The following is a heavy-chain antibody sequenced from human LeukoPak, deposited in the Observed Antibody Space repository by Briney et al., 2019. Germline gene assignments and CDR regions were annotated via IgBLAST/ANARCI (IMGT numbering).Heavy chain of an antibody. J-gene: IGHJ1*01. CDR3: ARGSSSWYPVEH. Sequence: PGGSLRLSCAASGFTFSSYAMHWVRQAPGKGLEWVAVISYDGATTYYADSVKGRFTISRDNSKNTLYLQMNSLRAEDTAMYYCARGSSSWYPVEHWGQGTLVTASS. V-gene: IGHV3-30*01. CDR2: ISYDGATT. D-gene: IGHD6-13*01. CDR1: GFTFSSYA.